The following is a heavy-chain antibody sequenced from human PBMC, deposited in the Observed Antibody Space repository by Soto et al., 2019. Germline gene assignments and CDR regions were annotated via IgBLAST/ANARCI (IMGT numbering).Heavy chain of an antibody. Sequence: GESLKISCKGSGYSFTSYWIGWVRQMPGKGLEWMGIIYPGDSDTRYSLSFQGQVTISADKSISTAYLQWSGLKASDTAMYYCARLEPDLRFLDRPPFMIDYWGQGTLVTVS. J-gene: IGHJ4*02. CDR2: IYPGDSDT. CDR3: ARLEPDLRFLDRPPFMIDY. CDR1: GYSFTSYW. D-gene: IGHD3-3*01. V-gene: IGHV5-51*01.